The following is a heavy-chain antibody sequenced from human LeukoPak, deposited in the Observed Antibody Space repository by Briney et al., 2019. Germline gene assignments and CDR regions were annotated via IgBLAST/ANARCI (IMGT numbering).Heavy chain of an antibody. CDR1: GFTFSSYG. Sequence: GGSLRLSCSASGFTFSSYGMHWVRQAPGKGLEWVAFIRYDGSNKYYADSVKGRFTISRDNSKNTLYLQMNSLRAEDTAVYYCAKYPQVVPAAIWFDPWGQGTLVTVSS. D-gene: IGHD2-2*01. J-gene: IGHJ5*02. V-gene: IGHV3-30*02. CDR2: IRYDGSNK. CDR3: AKYPQVVPAAIWFDP.